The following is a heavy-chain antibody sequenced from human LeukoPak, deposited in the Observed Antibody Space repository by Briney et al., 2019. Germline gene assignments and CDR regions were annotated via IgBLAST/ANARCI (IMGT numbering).Heavy chain of an antibody. Sequence: GGSLRLSCAASGFTFSSYWMSWVRQAPGKGLEWVANIKQDGSEKYYLDSVKGRFTISRDNAKNSLYLQMNSLRAEDTAVYYCAREGGRDVLRFLEWPYYYYYMDVWGKGTTVTVPS. J-gene: IGHJ6*03. D-gene: IGHD3-3*01. V-gene: IGHV3-7*01. CDR1: GFTFSSYW. CDR3: AREGGRDVLRFLEWPYYYYYMDV. CDR2: IKQDGSEK.